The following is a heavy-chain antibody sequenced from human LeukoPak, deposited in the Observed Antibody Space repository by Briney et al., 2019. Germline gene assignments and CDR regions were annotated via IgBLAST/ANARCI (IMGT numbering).Heavy chain of an antibody. CDR3: ATADSSGWYFDC. D-gene: IGHD6-19*01. CDR1: GFTFSSCA. CDR2: ISYDGSNK. Sequence: PGTSLRLSCAASGFTFSSCAMHWVRQAPGKGLEWVAVISYDGSNKYYADSVKGRFTISRDNSKNTLYLQMNSLRAEDTAVYYCATADSSGWYFDCWGQGTLVTVSS. V-gene: IGHV3-30-3*01. J-gene: IGHJ4*02.